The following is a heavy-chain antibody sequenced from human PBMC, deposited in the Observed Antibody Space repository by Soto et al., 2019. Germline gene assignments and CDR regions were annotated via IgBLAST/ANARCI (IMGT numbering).Heavy chain of an antibody. CDR1: GFSLTTSGVA. V-gene: IGHV2-5*02. Sequence: QITLKESGPTLVKPSQTLTLTCTFSGFSLTTSGVAVAWIRQPPGKALEWLALIYWDDDKRYSPFLKTRLTITTHPSNHQVLFTTTNMDPVDTATYYCAHGSFFRGAHLDSWGPGTLVTVSS. CDR3: AHGSFFRGAHLDS. CDR2: IYWDDDK. D-gene: IGHD3-10*01. J-gene: IGHJ4*02.